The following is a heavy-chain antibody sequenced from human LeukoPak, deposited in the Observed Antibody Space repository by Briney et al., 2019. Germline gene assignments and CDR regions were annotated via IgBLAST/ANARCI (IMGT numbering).Heavy chain of an antibody. CDR2: IYYSGST. Sequence: PSETLSLTCTVSGGSFSSDNFYWSWIRQPPGTGPEWIGYIYYSGSTYYNPSLKSRVTISMDTSKSQFSLKLSSVTAADTAVYYCARESTTRWIDPWGQGTLVTVSS. V-gene: IGHV4-61*01. CDR3: ARESTTRWIDP. J-gene: IGHJ5*02. CDR1: GGSFSSDNFY. D-gene: IGHD4-17*01.